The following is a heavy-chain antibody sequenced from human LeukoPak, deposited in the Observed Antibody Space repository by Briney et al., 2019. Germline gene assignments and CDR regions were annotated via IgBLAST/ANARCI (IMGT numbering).Heavy chain of an antibody. CDR3: ARGPLTSLRLGELSLYYFDY. CDR1: GYSFTSYW. Sequence: GESLKISCKGSGYSFTSYWIGWVRQMPGKGLGWMGIIYPGNSDTRYSPSFQGQVTISADKSISTAYLQWSSLKASDTAMYYCARGPLTSLRLGELSLYYFDYWGQGTLVTVSS. J-gene: IGHJ4*02. D-gene: IGHD3-16*02. V-gene: IGHV5-51*01. CDR2: IYPGNSDT.